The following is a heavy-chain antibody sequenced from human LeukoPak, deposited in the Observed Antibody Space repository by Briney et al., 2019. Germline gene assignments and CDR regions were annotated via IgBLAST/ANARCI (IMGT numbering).Heavy chain of an antibody. CDR2: INQDGREK. Sequence: GGSLRLSCAASGFSFSSHWMSWVRQAPGKGLEWVANINQDGREKQYVDSVKRRFTISRDNAKNSLYLQMNSLRAEDTAVYYCARDGVRDGLYFDYWGQGTLVTVSS. D-gene: IGHD5-24*01. J-gene: IGHJ4*02. V-gene: IGHV3-7*01. CDR1: GFSFSSHW. CDR3: ARDGVRDGLYFDY.